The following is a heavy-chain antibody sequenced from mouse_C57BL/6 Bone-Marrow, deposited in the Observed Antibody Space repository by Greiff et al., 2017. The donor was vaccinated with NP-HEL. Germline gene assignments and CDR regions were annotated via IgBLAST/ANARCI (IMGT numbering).Heavy chain of an antibody. V-gene: IGHV1-55*01. CDR2: IYPGSGTT. Sequence: VQLQQPGAELVKPGASVKMSCKASGYTFTSYWITWVKQRPGQGLEWIGDIYPGSGTTSYNQKFKGKATLTVDQSSSTAYMQLNSLTSEDSAVYYCARWDYYGSDYWGQGTLVTVSA. D-gene: IGHD1-1*01. J-gene: IGHJ3*01. CDR1: GYTFTSYW. CDR3: ARWDYYGSDY.